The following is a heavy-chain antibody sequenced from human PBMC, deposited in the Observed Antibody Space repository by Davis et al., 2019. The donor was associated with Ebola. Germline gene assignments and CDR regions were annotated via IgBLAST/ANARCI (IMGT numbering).Heavy chain of an antibody. CDR3: ARGRGVIGSYYYYYGMDV. D-gene: IGHD2-21*01. CDR2: TIPIFCTA. CDR1: GGTFSSYA. V-gene: IGHV1-69*13. J-gene: IGHJ6*02. Sequence: SVQVSCKASGGTFSSYAISWVRQPPGQGLEWMGGTIPIFCTANYAQKFQGRVTITADESTSTAYMELSSLRSEDTAVYYCARGRGVIGSYYYYYGMDVWGQGTTVTVSS.